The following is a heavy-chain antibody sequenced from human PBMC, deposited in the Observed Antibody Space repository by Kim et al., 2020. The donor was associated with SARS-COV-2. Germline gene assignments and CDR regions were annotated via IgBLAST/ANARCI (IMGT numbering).Heavy chain of an antibody. Sequence: TKYSQKLRDRVTITRDTYASTAYMELSSLTSEDTAVYYCVREISVWYYVDNWGQGTLVTVSS. D-gene: IGHD6-19*01. CDR3: VREISVWYYVDN. V-gene: IGHV1-3*01. CDR2: T. J-gene: IGHJ4*02.